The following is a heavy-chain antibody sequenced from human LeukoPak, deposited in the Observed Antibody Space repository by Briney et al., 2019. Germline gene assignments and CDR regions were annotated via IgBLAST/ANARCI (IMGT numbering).Heavy chain of an antibody. CDR3: ARWGSSGYPYYFDY. CDR1: GGTFSSYA. Sequence: SVKVSCKASGGTFSSYAISWVRQAPGQGLEWMGGIIPIFGTANYAQKFQGRVTITADASTSTAYMELSSLRSEDTAVYYYARWGSSGYPYYFDYWGQGTLVTVSS. J-gene: IGHJ4*02. CDR2: IIPIFGTA. V-gene: IGHV1-69*01. D-gene: IGHD3-22*01.